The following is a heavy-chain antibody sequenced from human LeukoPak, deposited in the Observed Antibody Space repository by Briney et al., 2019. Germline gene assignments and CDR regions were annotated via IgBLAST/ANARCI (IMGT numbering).Heavy chain of an antibody. J-gene: IGHJ1*01. V-gene: IGHV4-39*02. Sequence: PSETLSLTCTVSGGSISSTTYYWGWIRQPAGQGLEWIGRVFSSGSTFYSPSLKSRVSMSVDTSNSHFSLNMTSVTAADTALYYCAAMRGMKVMAWGQGTLVTVSS. CDR1: GGSISSTTYY. CDR2: VFSSGST. D-gene: IGHD2-8*01. CDR3: AAMRGMKVMA.